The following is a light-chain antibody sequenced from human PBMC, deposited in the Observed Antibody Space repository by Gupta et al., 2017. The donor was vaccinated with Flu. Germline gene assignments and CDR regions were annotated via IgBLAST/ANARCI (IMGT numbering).Light chain of an antibody. CDR3: QQYGNSGYT. CDR2: GAS. J-gene: IGKJ2*01. Sequence: ERATLSCSASHSDNNNLLTWYQQKPGQAPRLLIYGASSMATGIPYRFSGSGSGTDFTLTIRRLEPEDFAVYYCQQYGNSGYTFGQGTKLEIK. V-gene: IGKV3-20*01. CDR1: HSDNNNL.